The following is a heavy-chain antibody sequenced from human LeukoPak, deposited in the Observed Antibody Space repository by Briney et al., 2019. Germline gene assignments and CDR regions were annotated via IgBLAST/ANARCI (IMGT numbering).Heavy chain of an antibody. V-gene: IGHV3-74*01. Sequence: GGSLRLSCAASGFTFSSYWMHWVRQAPGKGLVWVSLITSDGSSTSYADSVKGRFTMSRDNAMNTLYLQMNSLRAEDTAVYYCARDGANFNDYWGQGTLVTVSS. CDR1: GFTFSSYW. J-gene: IGHJ4*02. D-gene: IGHD1-26*01. CDR2: ITSDGSST. CDR3: ARDGANFNDY.